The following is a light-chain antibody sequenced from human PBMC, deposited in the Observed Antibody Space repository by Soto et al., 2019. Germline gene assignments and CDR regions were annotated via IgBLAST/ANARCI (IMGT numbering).Light chain of an antibody. CDR3: QQTYSTAWT. CDR1: QSITTY. CDR2: AAS. Sequence: DIQMAQSPSSLSASIGDRVTITCRASQSITTYLNWYQQKPGKAPNLLIYAASSLQGGVPSRFSGSGSGTDFTLTISSLQPEDFATYYCQQTYSTAWTFGQGTKVDI. J-gene: IGKJ1*01. V-gene: IGKV1-39*01.